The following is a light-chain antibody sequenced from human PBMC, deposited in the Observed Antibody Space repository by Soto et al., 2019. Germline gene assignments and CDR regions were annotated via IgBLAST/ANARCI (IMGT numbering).Light chain of an antibody. J-gene: IGLJ1*01. V-gene: IGLV2-14*01. CDR1: SSDVGGYNY. Sequence: QSALTQPASVSGSPGQSITISCTGTSSDVGGYNYVSWYQQHPVKAPKLMIYEVSNRPSGVSNRFSGSKSGNTDSLTISGLQAEDEADYYCSSYASSNTYVFGAGTKLTVL. CDR2: EVS. CDR3: SSYASSNTYV.